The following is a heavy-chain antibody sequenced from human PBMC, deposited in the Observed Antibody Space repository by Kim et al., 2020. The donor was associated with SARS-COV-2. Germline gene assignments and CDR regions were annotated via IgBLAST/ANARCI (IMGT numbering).Heavy chain of an antibody. V-gene: IGHV1-46*01. Sequence: ASVKVSCKASGYTFTSYDMHWVRQAPGQGLEWMGRINPSGGSTSYAQKFQGRVTMTRDTSTSTVYMKLSSLRSEDTVVDYCARDFFSSCWYRTKEADYGMDVGGQGPTVTVSS. J-gene: IGHJ6*02. CDR2: INPSGGST. CDR1: GYTFTSYD. D-gene: IGHD6-13*01. CDR3: ARDFFSSCWYRTKEADYGMDV.